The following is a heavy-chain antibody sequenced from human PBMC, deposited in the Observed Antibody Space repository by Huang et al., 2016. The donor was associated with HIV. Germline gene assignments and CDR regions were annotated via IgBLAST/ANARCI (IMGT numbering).Heavy chain of an antibody. Sequence: EVLLVESGGGLVQPGGSLRLSCAGSGFTFGTYGMNWVSQAPGEGLQCVSYIRNSGNTVYYTDSVKGRFTISRDNAKTSLFLQMNSLRVEDTAVYFCARDRSTRADYWGQGTLVTVSS. CDR2: IRNSGNTV. CDR1: GFTFGTYG. J-gene: IGHJ4*02. CDR3: ARDRSTRADY. V-gene: IGHV3-48*01. D-gene: IGHD2-2*01.